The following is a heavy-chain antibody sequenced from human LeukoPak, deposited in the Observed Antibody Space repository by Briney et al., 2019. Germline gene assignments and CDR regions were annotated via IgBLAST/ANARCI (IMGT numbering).Heavy chain of an antibody. D-gene: IGHD5-12*01. J-gene: IGHJ4*02. V-gene: IGHV3-11*03. CDR2: ISGSSSYT. CDR1: GXTFSDYY. CDR3: ARLIVATYVDFDC. Sequence: GRSLRLSCAASGXTFSDYYVSWIRQAPGKGLEWVSYISGSSSYTNYADSVKGRFTISRDNAKNSMYLQMNSLRAEDTAVYYCARLIVATYVDFDCWGQGTLVTVSS.